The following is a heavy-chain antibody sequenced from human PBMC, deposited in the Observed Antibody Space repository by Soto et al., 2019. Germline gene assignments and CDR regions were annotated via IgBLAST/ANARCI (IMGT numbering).Heavy chain of an antibody. CDR2: ISYDGSNK. V-gene: IGHV3-30-3*01. D-gene: IGHD6-13*01. J-gene: IGHJ6*02. CDR1: GFTFSSYA. CDR3: ARDRGSWGGMDV. Sequence: QVQLVESGGGVVQPGRSLRLSCAASGFTFSSYAMHWVRQAPGKGLEWVAVISYDGSNKYYADSVKGRFTICRDNSKNTLYLQMNSLRAEDTAVYYCARDRGSWGGMDVWGQGTTVTVSS.